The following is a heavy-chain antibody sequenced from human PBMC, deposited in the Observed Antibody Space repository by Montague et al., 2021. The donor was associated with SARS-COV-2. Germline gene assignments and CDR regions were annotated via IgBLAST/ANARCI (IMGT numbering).Heavy chain of an antibody. CDR3: ARGRTVTTFYYYYYYGMDV. CDR2: INHSGSA. CDR1: GGSFSGYY. V-gene: IGHV4-34*01. D-gene: IGHD4-17*01. J-gene: IGHJ6*02. Sequence: SETLSLTCAVYGGSFSGYYWSWIRQPPGKGLEWIGGINHSGSANYNPSLKSRVTISVDTSKNQFSLKLSSVTAAGTAVYYCARGRTVTTFYYYYYYGMDVWGQGTTVTVSS.